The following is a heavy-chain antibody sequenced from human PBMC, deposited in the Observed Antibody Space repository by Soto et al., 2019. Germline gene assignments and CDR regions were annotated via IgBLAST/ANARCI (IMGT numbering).Heavy chain of an antibody. J-gene: IGHJ4*02. CDR3: AKDGGSVCSGGTCYFQAPDY. D-gene: IGHD2-15*01. V-gene: IGHV3-23*01. CDR2: IDGSGRNT. Sequence: GGSLRLSCAASGFTFSSYAMSWVRQAPRKGLEWVSGIDGSGRNTYYADSVKGRFTISRDNSKNTLSVQMDSLRVEDTALYYCAKDGGSVCSGGTCYFQAPDYWGQGTLVTVSS. CDR1: GFTFSSYA.